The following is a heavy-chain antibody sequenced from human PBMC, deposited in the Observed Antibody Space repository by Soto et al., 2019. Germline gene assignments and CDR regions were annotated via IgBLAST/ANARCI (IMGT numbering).Heavy chain of an antibody. V-gene: IGHV2-5*01. J-gene: IGHJ5*02. D-gene: IGHD2-8*02. CDR3: AHRGLLDWFDP. CDR2: IYWNDDK. CDR1: RFSLSTSGVG. Sequence: SGPKLVNHTQTLTLTCTLSRFSLSTSGVGVGWIRQPPGKALEWLALIYWNDDKRYSPSLKSRLTITKDTSKNQVVLTMTNMDPVDTATYYCAHRGLLDWFDPWGQGTLVTVSS.